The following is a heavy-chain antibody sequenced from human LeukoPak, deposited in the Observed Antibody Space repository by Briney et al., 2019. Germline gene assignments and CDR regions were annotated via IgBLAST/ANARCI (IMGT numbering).Heavy chain of an antibody. CDR1: GYTFTSYA. J-gene: IGHJ4*02. CDR2: INTNTGNP. V-gene: IGHV7-4-1*02. Sequence: ASVKVSCKASGYTFTSYAMNWVRQAPGQGLEWMGWINTNTGNPTYAQGFTGRFVFSLDTSVSTACLQISSLEAEDTAVYYCASFFCINGVCYYLDYWGQGTLVTVSS. CDR3: ASFFCINGVCYYLDY. D-gene: IGHD2-8*01.